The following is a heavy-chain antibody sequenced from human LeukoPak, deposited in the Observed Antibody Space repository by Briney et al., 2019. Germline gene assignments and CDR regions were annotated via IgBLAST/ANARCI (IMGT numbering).Heavy chain of an antibody. CDR1: GYTFTGYY. D-gene: IGHD3-22*01. V-gene: IGHV1-2*02. CDR3: ARDPHPISMIVVVADAFDI. CDR2: INPNSGGT. Sequence: ASVKVSCKASGYTFTGYYMHWVRQAPGQGLEWMGWINPNSGGTNYAQKFQGRVTMTRDTSISTAYMELSRLRSDDTAVYYCARDPHPISMIVVVADAFDIWGQGTMVTVSS. J-gene: IGHJ3*02.